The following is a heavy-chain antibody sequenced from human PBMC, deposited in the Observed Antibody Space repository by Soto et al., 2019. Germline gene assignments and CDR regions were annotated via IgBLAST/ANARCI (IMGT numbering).Heavy chain of an antibody. CDR1: GFSFSSAW. V-gene: IGHV3-15*07. J-gene: IGHJ4*01. D-gene: IGHD3-3*01. Sequence: EVPLVESGGDLVKPGGSLSLSCAASGFSFSSAWINWVRQAPGKGLEWVGRIKSKSDGGTTDFAAPVNGSIAISRDVSKDRGYMQMDSLKTEDTGVYYCTTHSYYTRILVRFDFWGHGTLVTV. CDR2: IKSKSDGGTT. CDR3: TTHSYYTRILVRFDF.